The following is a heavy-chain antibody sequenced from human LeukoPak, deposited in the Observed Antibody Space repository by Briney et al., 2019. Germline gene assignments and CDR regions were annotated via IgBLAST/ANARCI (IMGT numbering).Heavy chain of an antibody. J-gene: IGHJ4*02. D-gene: IGHD3-16*02. CDR1: GYSISSGYY. CDR2: IYYSGST. V-gene: IGHV4-38-2*01. Sequence: SETLSLTCAVSGYSISSGYYWGWIRQPPGKGLEWIGSIYYSGSTNYNPSLKSRVTISVDTSKNQFSLKLSSVTAADTAVYYCARVKITLGGVIAYFDYWGQGTLVTVSS. CDR3: ARVKITLGGVIAYFDY.